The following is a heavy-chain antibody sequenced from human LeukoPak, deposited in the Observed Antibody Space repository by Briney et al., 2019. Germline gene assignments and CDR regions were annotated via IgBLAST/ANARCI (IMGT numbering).Heavy chain of an antibody. CDR2: IYWNDDK. CDR1: GFSLSTSGLG. D-gene: IGHD5-12*01. Sequence: SGPTLVNPTQTLTLTCTFSGFSLSTSGLGVGWIRQPPGKALEWLALIYWNDDKTYSPSLKSRLTITKDTSKNQVILTMTNMDPVDTATYYCAHRRSEYNGYDESDYWGQGTLVTVSS. CDR3: AHRRSEYNGYDESDY. V-gene: IGHV2-5*01. J-gene: IGHJ4*02.